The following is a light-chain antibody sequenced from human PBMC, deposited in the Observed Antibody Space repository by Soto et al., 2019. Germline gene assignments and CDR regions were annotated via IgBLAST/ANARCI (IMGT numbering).Light chain of an antibody. CDR2: DHS. V-gene: IGKV1-5*01. J-gene: IGKJ1*01. CDR1: QSISSW. CDR3: QQYNSYPT. Sequence: DIQMTQSPSTLSGSVRDRVAITGRASQSISSWLAWYQQKPGKAPKRLVHDHSSLERGVLSRFSGSGAGTEFTLTISSLPSDDFATHYCQQYNSYPTFGQGTKV.